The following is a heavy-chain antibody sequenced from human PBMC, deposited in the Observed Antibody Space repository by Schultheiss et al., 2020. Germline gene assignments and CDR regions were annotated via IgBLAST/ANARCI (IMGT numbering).Heavy chain of an antibody. CDR3: ARKARGHDYGDYFFDY. J-gene: IGHJ4*02. CDR2: IYYSGST. V-gene: IGHV4-59*08. D-gene: IGHD4-17*01. CDR1: GGSISSYY. Sequence: GSLRLSCTVSGGSISSYYWSWIRQPPGKGLEWIGYIYYSGSTNYNPSLKSRVTISVDTSKNQFSLKLSSVTAADTAVYYCARKARGHDYGDYFFDYWGQGTLVTVSS.